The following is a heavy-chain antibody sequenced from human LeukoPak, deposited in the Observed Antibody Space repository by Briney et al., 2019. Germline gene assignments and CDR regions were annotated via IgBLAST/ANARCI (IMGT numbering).Heavy chain of an antibody. Sequence: SETLSLTCAVYGGSFSGYYWSWIRQPPGKGLEWIGEINHSGSTNYNPSLKSRVTISVDTSKNQFSLKLSSVTAADTAVYYCASGYYLYDYVWGSYRKDGFDPWGQGTLVTVSS. D-gene: IGHD3-16*02. CDR1: GGSFSGYY. CDR3: ASGYYLYDYVWGSYRKDGFDP. V-gene: IGHV4-34*01. J-gene: IGHJ5*02. CDR2: INHSGST.